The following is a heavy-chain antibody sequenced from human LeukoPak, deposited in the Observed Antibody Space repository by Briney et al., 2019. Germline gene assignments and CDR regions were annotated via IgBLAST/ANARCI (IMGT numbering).Heavy chain of an antibody. Sequence: KASETLSLTCTVSGGSISSYYCSWIRQPPGKGLEWIGYIYYSGSTNYNPSLKSRVTISVDTSKNQFSLKLSSVTAADTAVYYCASGKTVGATDFDSWGQGTLVTVSS. D-gene: IGHD1-26*01. CDR2: IYYSGST. V-gene: IGHV4-59*01. CDR1: GGSISSYY. CDR3: ASGKTVGATDFDS. J-gene: IGHJ4*02.